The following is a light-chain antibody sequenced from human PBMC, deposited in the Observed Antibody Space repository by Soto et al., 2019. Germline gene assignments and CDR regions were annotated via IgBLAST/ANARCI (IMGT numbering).Light chain of an antibody. Sequence: QSVLTQPPSASGTPGQRVSISCSGSSSNIGRNTVKWYRQLPGTAPKLLIGSSDHRPSAVPDRFSGSQSGTSASLAISGLQSEDEADYICAAWDDSLNAWAFGGGTKLTVL. CDR3: AAWDDSLNAWA. J-gene: IGLJ3*02. CDR1: SSNIGRNT. V-gene: IGLV1-44*01. CDR2: SSD.